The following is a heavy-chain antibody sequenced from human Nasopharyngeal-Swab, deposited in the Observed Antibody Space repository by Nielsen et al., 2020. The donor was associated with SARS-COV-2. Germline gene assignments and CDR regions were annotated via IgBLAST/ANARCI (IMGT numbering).Heavy chain of an antibody. D-gene: IGHD3-22*01. V-gene: IGHV3-30*04. CDR2: ISYDGSNK. J-gene: IGHJ4*02. CDR1: GFTFGSYA. Sequence: GGSLRLSCAASGFTFGSYAMHWVRQAPGKGLEWVAVISYDGSNKYYADSVKGRFTISRDNSKNTLYLQMNSLRAEDTAVYYCARGARGFYYDSSGYSNFDYWGQGTLVTVSS. CDR3: ARGARGFYYDSSGYSNFDY.